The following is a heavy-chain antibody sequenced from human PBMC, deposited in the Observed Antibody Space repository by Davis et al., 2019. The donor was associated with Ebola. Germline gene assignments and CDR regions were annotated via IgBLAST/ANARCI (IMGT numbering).Heavy chain of an antibody. CDR3: ARVVGMVYYYYGMDV. Sequence: PSETLSLTCAVYGGSFSGYYWSWIRQPPGKGLEWIGEINHSGSTNYNPSLKSRVTISVDTSKNQFSLKLSSVTAADTAVYYCARVVGMVYYYYGMDVWGQGTTVTVSS. CDR1: GGSFSGYY. D-gene: IGHD1-26*01. J-gene: IGHJ6*02. V-gene: IGHV4-34*01. CDR2: INHSGST.